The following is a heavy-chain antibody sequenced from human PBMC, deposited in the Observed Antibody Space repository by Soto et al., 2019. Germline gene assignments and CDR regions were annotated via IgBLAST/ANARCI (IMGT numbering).Heavy chain of an antibody. CDR1: GFTFRSYA. CDR2: IGVGGGDR. J-gene: IGHJ4*02. CDR3: ARVRFGELV. D-gene: IGHD3-10*01. V-gene: IGHV3-23*01. Sequence: EVQLLESGGGLVQPGGSLRLSCAASGFTFRSYAMSWVRQAPGKGLEWVSIIGVGGGDRYYPESVKGRFTIARDNSRDTLYLEMDSLSDEDTAVYYCARVRFGELVWGQGTLVTVSS.